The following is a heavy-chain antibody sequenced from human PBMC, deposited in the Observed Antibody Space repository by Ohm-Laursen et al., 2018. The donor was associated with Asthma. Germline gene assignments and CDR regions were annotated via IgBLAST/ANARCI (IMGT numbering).Heavy chain of an antibody. CDR1: GYTFSRYS. D-gene: IGHD3-16*02. J-gene: IGHJ6*02. V-gene: IGHV3-21*04. CDR3: AKVVLMDV. CDR2: ISTASSFI. Sequence: SLRLSCAASGYTFSRYSIHWVRQIPGKGLEWVASISTASSFIYYADSVRGRFTTSRDNAKNSLYLQMNSLRAEDTAVYYCAKVVLMDVWGQGTTVTVSS.